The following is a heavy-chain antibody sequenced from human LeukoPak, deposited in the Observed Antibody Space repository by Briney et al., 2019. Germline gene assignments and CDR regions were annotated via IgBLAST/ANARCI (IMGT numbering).Heavy chain of an antibody. D-gene: IGHD6-13*01. CDR3: ARSQHSSSWYWFDP. CDR2: IYYSGST. CDR1: GGSISSGGYY. Sequence: PSETLSLTYTVSGGSISSGGYYWSWIRQHPGKGLEWIGYIYYSGSTYYNPSLKSRVTISVDTSKNQFSLKLSSVTAADTAVYYCARSQHSSSWYWFDPWGQGTLVTVSS. V-gene: IGHV4-31*03. J-gene: IGHJ5*02.